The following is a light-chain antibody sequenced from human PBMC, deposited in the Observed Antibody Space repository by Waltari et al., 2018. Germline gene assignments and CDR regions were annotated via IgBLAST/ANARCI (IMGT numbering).Light chain of an antibody. V-gene: IGLV2-14*03. Sequence: QSALTQPASVSGSPGQSITISCTGTSSDVGGYNYVSWYQQHPGKAPKLMIYDVSNRPAGVSNRCSGSRSGNSASLTISGLQAEDEADDYGSSYTSSSTGVFGGGTKLTVL. CDR3: SSYTSSSTGV. CDR1: SSDVGGYNY. CDR2: DVS. J-gene: IGLJ3*02.